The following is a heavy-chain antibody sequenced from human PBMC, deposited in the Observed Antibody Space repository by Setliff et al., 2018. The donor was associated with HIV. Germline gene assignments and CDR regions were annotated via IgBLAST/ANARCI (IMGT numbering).Heavy chain of an antibody. CDR2: IYTRGTT. D-gene: IGHD2-8*02. Sequence: PSETLSLTCFVSGVSISGHFWGWIRQPPGKGLEWIGYIYTRGTTEYNPSLDSRVTISVDTSRYQFSLNLRSVTAADTALYFCARLIHTGLLYVDYWGLGRFVTVSS. CDR1: GVSISGHF. J-gene: IGHJ4*02. V-gene: IGHV4-4*09. CDR3: ARLIHTGLLYVDY.